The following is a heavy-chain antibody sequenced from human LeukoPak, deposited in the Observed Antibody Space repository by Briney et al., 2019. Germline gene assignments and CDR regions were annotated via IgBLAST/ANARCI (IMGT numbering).Heavy chain of an antibody. CDR1: GGSISSSNW. Sequence: SGTLSLTCAVSGGSISSSNWWSWVRQPPGKGLEWIGEIYHSGSTYYNPSLKSRVTISVDTSKNQFSLKLSSVTAADTAVYYCARAPSGSYYANWFDPWGQGTLVTVSS. CDR2: IYHSGST. J-gene: IGHJ5*02. CDR3: ARAPSGSYYANWFDP. D-gene: IGHD1-26*01. V-gene: IGHV4-4*02.